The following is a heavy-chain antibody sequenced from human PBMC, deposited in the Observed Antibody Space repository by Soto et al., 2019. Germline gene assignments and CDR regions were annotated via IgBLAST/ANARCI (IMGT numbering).Heavy chain of an antibody. J-gene: IGHJ6*02. CDR1: GGAIRTTYF. D-gene: IGHD1-26*01. V-gene: IGHV4-39*07. CDR3: ARCMVWESYGMDF. CDR2: IYYSGSP. Sequence: SETLSLTCTVSGGAIRTTYFWGWIRQPPGKGPEWIGSIYYSGSPYYNLSLRSRVTISVDTSKNQFSLKLSSVTAADTAVYYCARCMVWESYGMDFWGQGTTVTVSS.